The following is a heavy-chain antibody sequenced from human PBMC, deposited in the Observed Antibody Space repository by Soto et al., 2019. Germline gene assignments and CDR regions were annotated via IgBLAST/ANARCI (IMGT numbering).Heavy chain of an antibody. J-gene: IGHJ6*02. CDR2: IIPIFGTA. CDR3: ARGEQLYSGRDYYCYGMDV. V-gene: IGHV1-69*13. CDR1: GGTFSSYA. Sequence: GASVKVSCKASGGTFSSYAISWVRQAPGQGLEWMGGIIPIFGTANYAQKFQGRVTITADESTSTAYMELSSLRSEDTAVYYCARGEQLYSGRDYYCYGMDVWGQGTTVTVSS. D-gene: IGHD1-26*01.